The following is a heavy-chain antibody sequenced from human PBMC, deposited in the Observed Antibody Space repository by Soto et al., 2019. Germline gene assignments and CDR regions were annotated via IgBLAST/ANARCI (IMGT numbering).Heavy chain of an antibody. CDR3: ARASSSLWFGELFSKFPEPEYYFDY. CDR1: GGSISSYY. J-gene: IGHJ4*02. CDR2: IYYSGST. V-gene: IGHV4-59*01. D-gene: IGHD3-10*01. Sequence: SETLSLTCTVSGGSISSYYWSWIRQPPGKGLEWIGYIYYSGSTNYNPSLKSRVTISVDTSKNQFSLKLSSVTAADTAVYYCARASSSLWFGELFSKFPEPEYYFDYWGQGTLVTVSS.